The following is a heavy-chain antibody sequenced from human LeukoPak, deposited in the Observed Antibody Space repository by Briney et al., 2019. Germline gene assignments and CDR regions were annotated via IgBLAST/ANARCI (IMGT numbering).Heavy chain of an antibody. D-gene: IGHD6-13*01. J-gene: IGHJ5*02. CDR2: IYTSGST. CDR3: ASSISSSWARGFDP. Sequence: PSETLSLTCTVSGGSISSGSYYWSWIRQPAGKGLEWIGRIYTSGSTNYNPSLKSRVTISVDTSKNQFSLKLSSVTAADTAVYYCASSISSSWARGFDPWGQGTLVTVSS. CDR1: GGSISSGSYY. V-gene: IGHV4-61*02.